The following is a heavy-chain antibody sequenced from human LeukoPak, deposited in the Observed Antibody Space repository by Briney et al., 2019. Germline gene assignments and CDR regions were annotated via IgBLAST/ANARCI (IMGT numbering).Heavy chain of an antibody. CDR2: IYYSGST. CDR1: GGSISSGDYY. V-gene: IGHV4-30-4*01. J-gene: IGHJ4*02. CDR3: ARDNCSGGSCYLDY. D-gene: IGHD2-15*01. Sequence: SETLSLTCTVSGGSISSGDYYWSWIRQPPGKGLEWIVYIYYSGSTYYNPSLKSRVTISVDTSKNQFSLKLSSVTAADTAVYYCARDNCSGGSCYLDYWGQGTLVTVSS.